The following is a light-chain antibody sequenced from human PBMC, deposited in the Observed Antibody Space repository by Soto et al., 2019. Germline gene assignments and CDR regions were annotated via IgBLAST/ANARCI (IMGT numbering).Light chain of an antibody. CDR1: SSDIGDYNY. V-gene: IGLV2-14*01. CDR2: EVG. J-gene: IGLJ3*02. Sequence: QSVLTQPASVSGSPGQSITISCTGTSSDIGDYNYVSWYQQHPGKAPKLIIFEVGDRPSGVSNRFSGSKSGYTASLTISGLQAEDEADYYCSSHTSTSTWVFDAGTKVTVL. CDR3: SSHTSTSTWV.